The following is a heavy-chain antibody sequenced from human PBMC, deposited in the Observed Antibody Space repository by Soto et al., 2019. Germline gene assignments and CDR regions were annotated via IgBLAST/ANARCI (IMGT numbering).Heavy chain of an antibody. CDR1: GFTFSSYA. CDR2: ISGSGGST. J-gene: IGHJ4*02. Sequence: GGSLRLSCAASGFTFSSYAMSWVRQAPGKGLEWVSAISGSGGSTYYADSVKGRFTISRDNSKNTLYLQMTSLRAEDTAVYFCAKDPKSVYFDYWGQGTLVTVSS. V-gene: IGHV3-23*01. CDR3: AKDPKSVYFDY.